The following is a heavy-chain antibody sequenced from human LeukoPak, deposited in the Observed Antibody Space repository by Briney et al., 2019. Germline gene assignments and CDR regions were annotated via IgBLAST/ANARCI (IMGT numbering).Heavy chain of an antibody. CDR1: GGSFSGYY. J-gene: IGHJ4*02. D-gene: IGHD3-22*01. CDR2: INHSGST. CDR3: AREGWDYYDSSGYYCFDY. Sequence: PSETLSLTCAVYGGSFSGYYWSWIRQPPGKGLEWFGEINHSGSTNYNPSLKSRVTISVDTSKNQFSLKLSSVTAADTAVYYCAREGWDYYDSSGYYCFDYWGQGTLVTVSS. V-gene: IGHV4-34*01.